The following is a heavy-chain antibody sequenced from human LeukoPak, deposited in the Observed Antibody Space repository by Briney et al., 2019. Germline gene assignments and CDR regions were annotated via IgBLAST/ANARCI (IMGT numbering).Heavy chain of an antibody. CDR2: ISYDGSNK. J-gene: IGHJ4*02. CDR1: GFTFSSYA. Sequence: GGSLRLSCAASGFTFSSYAMHWVRQAPGKGLEWVAVISYDGSNKYYADSVKGRFTISRDNSKNTLYLQMNSLRAEDTAVYYCAREAGATYYFDYWGQGTLVTVSS. D-gene: IGHD1-26*01. CDR3: AREAGATYYFDY. V-gene: IGHV3-30-3*01.